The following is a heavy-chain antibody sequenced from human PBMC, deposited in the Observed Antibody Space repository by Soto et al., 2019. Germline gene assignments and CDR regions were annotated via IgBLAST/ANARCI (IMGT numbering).Heavy chain of an antibody. V-gene: IGHV4-39*01. CDR1: GDSIRNSGXX. J-gene: IGHJ3*01. CDR3: ARPATVAPPDAFQV. Sequence: QVHLQESGPRLVEPSETLSLTCTVSGDSIRNSGXXXXXXXXXXXXGXEWIGSVYYSGTSYRKPSLKSRLTMSVDTSKNQFSLKLTSVTAADTAIYYCARPATVAPPDAFQVWSQGTLVTVSS. CDR2: VYYSGTS. D-gene: IGHD6-19*01.